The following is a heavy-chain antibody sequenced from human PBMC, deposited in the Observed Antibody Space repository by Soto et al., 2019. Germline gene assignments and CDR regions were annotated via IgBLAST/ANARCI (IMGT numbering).Heavy chain of an antibody. CDR2: IVVGSGNT. CDR3: AADPEGGYYDFWSGLCYYYYGMDV. V-gene: IGHV1-58*01. Sequence: GASVKVSCKASGFTFTSSAVQWVRQARGQRLEWIGWIVVGSGNTNYAQKFQERVTITRDMSTSTAYMDLSSLRSEDTAVYYCAADPEGGYYDFWSGLCYYYYGMDVWGQGTTVTVSS. CDR1: GFTFTSSA. J-gene: IGHJ6*02. D-gene: IGHD3-3*01.